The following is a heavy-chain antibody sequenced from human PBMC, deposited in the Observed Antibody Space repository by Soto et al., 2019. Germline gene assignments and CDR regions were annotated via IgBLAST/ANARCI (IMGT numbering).Heavy chain of an antibody. CDR2: IYPGDSDT. CDR1: ESNFRKYW. D-gene: IGHD3-3*01. CDR3: ARLTSLPYDHSMDV. V-gene: IGHV5-51*01. J-gene: IGHJ6*02. Sequence: GQPKKISYDGSESNFRKYWLGRVRKKKGKGLEWMGIIYPGDSDTKYSPSFQGQVTMSADKSINIAYLQLNSLTASHTAMYYCARLTSLPYDHSMDVWGQGTTVTVSS.